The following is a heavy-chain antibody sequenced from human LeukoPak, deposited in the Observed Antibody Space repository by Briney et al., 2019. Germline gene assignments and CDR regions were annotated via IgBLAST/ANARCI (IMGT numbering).Heavy chain of an antibody. V-gene: IGHV3-74*03. CDR3: ARDQRVTGRPDIDY. J-gene: IGHJ4*02. CDR1: GFTFRNHW. CDR2: SSSDGGST. D-gene: IGHD1-14*01. Sequence: GGSLRLSCAASGFTFRNHWMHWVRQTPRKGLVWVSRSSSDGGSTTYADSVKGRVTISRDNAKNTLYLQMNNLRAEATAMYYCARDQRVTGRPDIDYWGQGTLVIVSS.